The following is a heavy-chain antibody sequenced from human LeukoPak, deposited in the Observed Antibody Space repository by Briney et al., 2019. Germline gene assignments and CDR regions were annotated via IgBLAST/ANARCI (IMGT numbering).Heavy chain of an antibody. CDR2: ILNDGSQE. J-gene: IGHJ3*02. D-gene: IGHD3-16*01. CDR1: GFTFSSYG. CDR3: ARDDALGDNALDI. Sequence: GGSLRLSCAASGFTFSSYGMHWVRQAPGKGLEWVAVILNDGSQEKYADSVKGRFTISRDNPKNTLFLQMSSLRAEDTAVYYCARDDALGDNALDIWGQGTMVTVSS. V-gene: IGHV3-33*01.